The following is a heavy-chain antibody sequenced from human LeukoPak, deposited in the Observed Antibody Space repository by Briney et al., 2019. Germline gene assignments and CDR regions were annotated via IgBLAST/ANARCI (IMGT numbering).Heavy chain of an antibody. Sequence: APVNLSRSSAASTFTVYAISRVRHAPGPGHELMGWISAYNGDTIYGQKFQGRVTMTTDTSTSTAYMELRTLRSDDTALYYGARDWPTRYYDTDGAGRLQHWGQGTLVIVSS. CDR1: ASTFTVYA. J-gene: IGHJ1*01. V-gene: IGHV1-18*01. D-gene: IGHD3-16*01. CDR2: ISAYNGDT. CDR3: ARDWPTRYYDTDGAGRLQH.